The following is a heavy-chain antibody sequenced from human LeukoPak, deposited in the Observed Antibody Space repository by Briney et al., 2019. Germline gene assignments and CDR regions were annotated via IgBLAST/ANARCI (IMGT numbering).Heavy chain of an antibody. J-gene: IGHJ4*02. V-gene: IGHV3-23*01. CDR2: LSASGGST. Sequence: GGSLRLSCALSGLTLSNYGMSWVRQPPGKGREWVAGLSASGGSTNYADSVKGRFTISRDNPKNTLYLQMNSLRAEDTAVYFCAKRGVVIRVILVGFHKEAYYFDSWGQGALVTVSS. D-gene: IGHD3-10*01. CDR3: AKRGVVIRVILVGFHKEAYYFDS. CDR1: GLTLSNYG.